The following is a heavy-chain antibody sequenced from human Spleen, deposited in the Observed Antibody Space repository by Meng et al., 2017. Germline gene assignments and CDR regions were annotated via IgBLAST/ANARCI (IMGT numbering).Heavy chain of an antibody. V-gene: IGHV1-69*05. CDR1: GYNFPDYY. J-gene: IGHJ6*02. D-gene: IGHD6-19*01. Sequence: SVKVSCKPSGYNFPDYYIHWVRRAPGQGLEWMGGIIPIFGTANYAQKFQGRVTITTDESTSTAYMELSSLRSEDTAVYYCARGRGGYGSGWSPYYYYYGMDVWGQGTTVTVSS. CDR2: IIPIFGTA. CDR3: ARGRGGYGSGWSPYYYYYGMDV.